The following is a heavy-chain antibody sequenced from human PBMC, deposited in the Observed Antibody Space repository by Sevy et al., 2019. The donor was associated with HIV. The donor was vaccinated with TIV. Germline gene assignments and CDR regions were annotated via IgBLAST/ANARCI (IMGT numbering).Heavy chain of an antibody. CDR1: GFNFKNYE. CDR3: ARTVLLRFGEKSAFDI. CDR2: IRSSGSTK. Sequence: GGSLRLSCVVSGFNFKNYEMNWVRQAPGKGLEWVSYIRSSGSTKYYADSVKGRFTISRDNAKNSLYLQMKSLRAEDTAVYYCARTVLLRFGEKSAFDIWGQGTMVTVSS. J-gene: IGHJ3*02. D-gene: IGHD3-10*01. V-gene: IGHV3-48*03.